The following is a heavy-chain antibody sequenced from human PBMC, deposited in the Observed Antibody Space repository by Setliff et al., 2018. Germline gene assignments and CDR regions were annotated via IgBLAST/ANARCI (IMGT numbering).Heavy chain of an antibody. V-gene: IGHV3-23*01. CDR1: GFTFNAYA. CDR2: ITFGSLSR. CDR3: AKGQGQYYDSSGYYGRVLDY. Sequence: SCKASGFTFNAYAMSWVRQAPGKGLEWVSAITFGSLSRYYADSVKGRFTISRDNSKNTLFLEMNSLRTEDTAVYYCAKGQGQYYDSSGYYGRVLDYWGQGTLVTVSS. D-gene: IGHD3-22*01. J-gene: IGHJ4*02.